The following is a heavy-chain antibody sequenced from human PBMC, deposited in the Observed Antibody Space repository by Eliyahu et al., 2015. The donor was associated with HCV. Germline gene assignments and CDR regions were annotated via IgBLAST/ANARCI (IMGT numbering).Heavy chain of an antibody. Sequence: EVQLVESGGGLVQPGGSLRLSCAVSGXTLSNPWMYWVRQAPGKGLVGVSHINGDGSTTTYADSVKGRFSMSRDNAKNTLYLQMNSLRVEDTGLYYCAGHCDSAGCIKSSIAHWGQGTQVTVSS. CDR3: AGHCDSAGCIKSSIAH. CDR1: GXTLSNPW. D-gene: IGHD2-2*01. J-gene: IGHJ4*02. V-gene: IGHV3-74*01. CDR2: INGDGSTT.